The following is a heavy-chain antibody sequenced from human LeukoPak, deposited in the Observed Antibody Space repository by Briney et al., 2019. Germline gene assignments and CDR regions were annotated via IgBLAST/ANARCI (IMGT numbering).Heavy chain of an antibody. V-gene: IGHV3-74*01. J-gene: IGHJ3*02. CDR3: ARGSATSTWYGASDI. CDR2: IQSDESST. Sequence: GGSLRLSCAASGFTFSSYWMHWVRQAPGKGLVWVSRIQSDESSTSYADSVKGRFTISRDNAKNTLYLQMNSLRAEDTAVYYCARGSATSTWYGASDIWGQGTMVTVSS. CDR1: GFTFSSYW. D-gene: IGHD6-13*01.